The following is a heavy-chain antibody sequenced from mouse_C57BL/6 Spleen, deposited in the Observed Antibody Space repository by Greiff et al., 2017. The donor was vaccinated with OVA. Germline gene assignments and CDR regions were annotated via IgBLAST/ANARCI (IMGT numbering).Heavy chain of an antibody. CDR3: TTSSSPLYAMDY. CDR2: IDPEDGDT. J-gene: IGHJ4*01. V-gene: IGHV14-1*01. Sequence: EVQLQQSGAELVRPGASVKLSCTASGFNIKDYYMHWVKQRPEQGLEWIGRIDPEDGDTEYAPKFQGKATMTADTASNTAYLQLSSLTSEDTAVYYCTTSSSPLYAMDYWGQGTSVTVSS. CDR1: GFNIKDYY. D-gene: IGHD1-1*01.